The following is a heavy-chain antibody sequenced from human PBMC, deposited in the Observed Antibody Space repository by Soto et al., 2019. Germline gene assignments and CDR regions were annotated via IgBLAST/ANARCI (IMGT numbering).Heavy chain of an antibody. CDR2: IYYSGST. CDR1: GGSISSYY. J-gene: IGHJ6*02. Sequence: SETLSLTCTVSGGSISSYYWSWIRQPPGKGLEWIGYIYYSGSTNYNPSLKSRVTISVDTSKNQFSLKLSSVTAADTALYYCARDLMTEDYYYGMDFWGQGTTVTVSS. CDR3: ARDLMTEDYYYGMDF. D-gene: IGHD3-16*01. V-gene: IGHV4-59*01.